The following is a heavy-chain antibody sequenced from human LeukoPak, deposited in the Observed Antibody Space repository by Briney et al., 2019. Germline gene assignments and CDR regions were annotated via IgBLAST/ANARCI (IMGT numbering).Heavy chain of an antibody. D-gene: IGHD6-19*01. CDR2: IYYSGST. CDR1: GGSISSYY. J-gene: IGHJ4*02. CDR3: ARLAGDYFDY. V-gene: IGHV4-59*08. Sequence: SETLSLTCTVSGGSISSYYWSWIRQPPGKGLEWIGYIYYSGSTYYNPSLKSRVTISVDTSKSQFSLRLSSVTAADTAVYYCARLAGDYFDYWGQGTLVTVSS.